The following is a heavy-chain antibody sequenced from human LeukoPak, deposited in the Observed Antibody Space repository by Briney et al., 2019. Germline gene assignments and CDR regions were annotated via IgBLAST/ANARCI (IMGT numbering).Heavy chain of an antibody. J-gene: IGHJ4*02. Sequence: ASVKVSCKASGYTFTSYGISWGRQAPGQGLEWMGWISAYNGNTNYAQKLQGRVTMTTDTSTSTAYMELRSLRSEDTAVYYCASGVITMVRGVILRYFDYWGQGTLVTVSS. CDR2: ISAYNGNT. D-gene: IGHD3-10*01. V-gene: IGHV1-18*01. CDR1: GYTFTSYG. CDR3: ASGVITMVRGVILRYFDY.